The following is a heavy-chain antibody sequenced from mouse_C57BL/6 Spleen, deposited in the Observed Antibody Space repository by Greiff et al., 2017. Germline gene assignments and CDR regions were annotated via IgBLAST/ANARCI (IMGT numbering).Heavy chain of an antibody. D-gene: IGHD1-1*01. CDR1: GYTFTSYW. V-gene: IGHV1-5*01. CDR2: IYPGNSDT. J-gene: IGHJ4*01. Sequence: VQLQQSGTVLARPGASVKMSCKTSGYTFTSYWMHWVKQRPGQGLEWIGAIYPGNSDTSYNQKFKGKAKLTAVTSASTAYMELSSLTNEDSAVYYCTASTVVATDYAMDYCGQGTSVTVSS. CDR3: TASTVVATDYAMDY.